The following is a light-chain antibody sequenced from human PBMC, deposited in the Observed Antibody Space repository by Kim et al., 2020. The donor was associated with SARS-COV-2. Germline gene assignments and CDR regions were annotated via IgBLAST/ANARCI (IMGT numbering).Light chain of an antibody. Sequence: EIVLTQSPGTLSLSPGERATLSCRASQRVSSSYLAWYQQKPGQAPRLLIYGASSRATGIPDRFSGSGSGTDFTLTISRLEPEEFAVYYCQQYGSSRLTFGGGTKVDIK. CDR3: QQYGSSRLT. CDR2: GAS. CDR1: QRVSSSY. J-gene: IGKJ4*01. V-gene: IGKV3-20*01.